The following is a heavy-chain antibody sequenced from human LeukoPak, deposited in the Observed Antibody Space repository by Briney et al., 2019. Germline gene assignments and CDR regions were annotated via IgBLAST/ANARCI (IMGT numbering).Heavy chain of an antibody. J-gene: IGHJ4*02. CDR1: GFTFRSYS. Sequence: GGSLRLSCAASGFTFRSYSMSWVRQAPGKGLEWVANIKQDGSEKYYVDSVKGRFTISRDNAKNSLYLQMNSLRAEDTAVYYCARDPYYYGSGSYYYFDYWGQGTLVTVSS. D-gene: IGHD3-10*01. V-gene: IGHV3-7*01. CDR2: IKQDGSEK. CDR3: ARDPYYYGSGSYYYFDY.